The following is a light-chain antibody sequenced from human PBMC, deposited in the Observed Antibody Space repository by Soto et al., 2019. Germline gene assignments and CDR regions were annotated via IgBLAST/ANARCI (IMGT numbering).Light chain of an antibody. Sequence: EIVFTQCPATLSLSPGERATLSCRASQSVSSYLAWYQQKPGQAPRLLIYDASNRATGTPARFSGSGSGTDFTLTISSLQPEDLAVYYCQQRSTWWTFGQGTKVDIK. V-gene: IGKV3-11*01. CDR2: DAS. CDR1: QSVSSY. CDR3: QQRSTWWT. J-gene: IGKJ1*01.